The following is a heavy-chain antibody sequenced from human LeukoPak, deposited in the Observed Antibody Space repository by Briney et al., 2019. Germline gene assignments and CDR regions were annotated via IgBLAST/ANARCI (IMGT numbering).Heavy chain of an antibody. J-gene: IGHJ4*02. Sequence: GGSLRLSCAASGFTFDDYAMHWVRQAPGKGLELVSGISWNSGSIGYADSVKGRFTISRDNAENSLFLQMNSLRPEDTALYYCAKARNTGWFSPDFDYWGQGTLVTVSS. CDR3: AKARNTGWFSPDFDY. CDR1: GFTFDDYA. CDR2: ISWNSGSI. D-gene: IGHD6-19*01. V-gene: IGHV3-9*01.